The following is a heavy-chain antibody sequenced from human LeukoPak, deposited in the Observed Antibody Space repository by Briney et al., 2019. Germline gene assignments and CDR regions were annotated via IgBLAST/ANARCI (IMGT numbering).Heavy chain of an antibody. D-gene: IGHD3-10*01. CDR3: ARFYTTSQYGSGYMDV. J-gene: IGHJ6*03. CDR2: MSYSGST. Sequence: PSQTLSLTCTVSGGSISSSSYYWGWIRQPPGKGLERIGSMSYSGSTYYNPSLKSRVSIAVDTSKTQFSLKLSSVTAADTAVYYCARFYTTSQYGSGYMDVWGKGTTVTVSS. V-gene: IGHV4-39*01. CDR1: GGSISSSSYY.